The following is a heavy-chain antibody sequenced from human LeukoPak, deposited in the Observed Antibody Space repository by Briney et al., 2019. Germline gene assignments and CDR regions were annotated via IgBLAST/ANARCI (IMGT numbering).Heavy chain of an antibody. V-gene: IGHV4-31*03. D-gene: IGHD3-3*01. J-gene: IGHJ4*02. CDR2: IYYSGST. Sequence: PSETLSLTCTVSGDSINSAAYYWSWIRQHPGKGLEWIGYIYYSGSTSYNPSIQSRVTISIDTSKNQFSLKLSYVTAADTAVYYCARDNDFWSGYYSFDFWGRGTLVTVSS. CDR3: ARDNDFWSGYYSFDF. CDR1: GDSINSAAYY.